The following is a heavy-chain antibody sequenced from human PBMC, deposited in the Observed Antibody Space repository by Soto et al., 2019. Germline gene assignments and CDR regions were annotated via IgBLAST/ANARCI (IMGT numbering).Heavy chain of an antibody. D-gene: IGHD2-21*01. V-gene: IGHV3-11*06. CDR3: SRGGGGGLFDL. CDR1: GFTFSDHY. Sequence: QVQLVESGGGLVKPGGSLRLSCASSGFTFSDHYMSWIRRSPGKGLEFLSYISPRTTYKNYADSVKGRFTISRDNAKNSLYLQLNNLRAEDTAIYYCSRGGGGGLFDLWGQGTFVTVSS. J-gene: IGHJ4*02. CDR2: ISPRTTYK.